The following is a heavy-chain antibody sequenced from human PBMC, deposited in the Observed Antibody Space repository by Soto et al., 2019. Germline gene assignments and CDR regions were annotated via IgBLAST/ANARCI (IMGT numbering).Heavy chain of an antibody. J-gene: IGHJ5*02. Sequence: GESLKISCNGSGYSFTSYWSSWVRQMPGKGLEWMGRIDPSDSYTNYSPSFQGHVTISADKSISTAYLQWSSLKASDTAMYYCARHSGGNNNWFDPWGQGTLVTVSS. D-gene: IGHD2-15*01. V-gene: IGHV5-10-1*01. CDR1: GYSFTSYW. CDR3: ARHSGGNNNWFDP. CDR2: IDPSDSYT.